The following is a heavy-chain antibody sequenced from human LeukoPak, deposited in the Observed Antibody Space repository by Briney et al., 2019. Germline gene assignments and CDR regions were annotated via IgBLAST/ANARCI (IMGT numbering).Heavy chain of an antibody. Sequence: GGSLRLSCAASGFTFDDYAMHWVRQAPGKGLEWVSGISWNSGSIGYADSVKGRFTISRDNSKNTLYLQMNSLRAEDTAVYYCAKDDYSNSVGYWGQGTLVTVSS. V-gene: IGHV3-9*01. D-gene: IGHD4-11*01. CDR1: GFTFDDYA. CDR2: ISWNSGSI. J-gene: IGHJ4*02. CDR3: AKDDYSNSVGY.